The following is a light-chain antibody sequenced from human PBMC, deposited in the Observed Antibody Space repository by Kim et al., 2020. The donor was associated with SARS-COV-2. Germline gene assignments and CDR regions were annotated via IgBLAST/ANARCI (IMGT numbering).Light chain of an antibody. Sequence: AAVGDRVTITWRASQGIRNHLVWFQQKTGKAPTSLIYDASSLQSGVPSKFSGTGSGTNFILTISSLQPEDFATYYCQQYNTFPWTFGQGTKVDIK. CDR2: DAS. J-gene: IGKJ1*01. CDR1: QGIRNH. V-gene: IGKV1-16*02. CDR3: QQYNTFPWT.